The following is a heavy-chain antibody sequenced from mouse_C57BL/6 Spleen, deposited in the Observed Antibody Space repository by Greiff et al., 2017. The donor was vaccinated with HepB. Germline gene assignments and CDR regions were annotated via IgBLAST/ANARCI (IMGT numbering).Heavy chain of an antibody. CDR2: INPNNGGT. CDR3: ARDNRWLHCFDY. J-gene: IGHJ2*01. Sequence: VQLQQSGPELVKPGASVKVSCKASGYTFTDYYMNWVKQSHGKSLEWIGDINPNNGGTSYNQKFKGKATLTVDKSSSTAYMELSRLTSEDSADYYCARDNRWLHCFDYWGQGTTLTVSS. D-gene: IGHD2-3*01. V-gene: IGHV1-26*01. CDR1: GYTFTDYY.